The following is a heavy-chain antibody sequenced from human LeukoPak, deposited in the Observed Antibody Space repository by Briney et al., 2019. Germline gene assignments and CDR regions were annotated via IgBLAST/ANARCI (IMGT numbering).Heavy chain of an antibody. V-gene: IGHV6-1*01. CDR3: ARDRYDYIWGSYRRSGAFDI. CDR2: TYYRSKWYN. Sequence: SQTLSLTCAISGDGVSSNSAAWNWIRQSPSRGLEWLGRTYYRSKWYNDYAVSVKSRITINPGTSKNQFSLQLNSVTPEDTAVYYCARDRYDYIWGSYRRSGAFDIWGQGTMVTVSS. D-gene: IGHD3-16*02. CDR1: GDGVSSNSAA. J-gene: IGHJ3*02.